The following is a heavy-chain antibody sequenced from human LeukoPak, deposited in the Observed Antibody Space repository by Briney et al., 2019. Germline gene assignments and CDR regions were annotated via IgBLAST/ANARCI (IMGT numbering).Heavy chain of an antibody. D-gene: IGHD4-17*01. CDR2: ISGSGGST. CDR1: GFTFSSYA. J-gene: IGHJ1*01. Sequence: GGSLRLSCAASGFTFSSYAMSWVRQAPGKGLEWVSAISGSGGSTYYADSVKGRFTISRDNSKNTLYLQVNSLRAEDTAVYYCAKGDYGDYEFEYFQHWGQGTLVTVSS. CDR3: AKGDYGDYEFEYFQH. V-gene: IGHV3-23*01.